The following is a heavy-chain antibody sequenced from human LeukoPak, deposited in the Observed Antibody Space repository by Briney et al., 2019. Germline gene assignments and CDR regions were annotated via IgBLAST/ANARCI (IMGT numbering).Heavy chain of an antibody. D-gene: IGHD2-2*01. CDR1: GFTFDDYA. V-gene: IGHV3-9*01. CDR3: ARDAFPICSSTSCYFVFFLLDP. J-gene: IGHJ5*02. CDR2: ISWNSGSI. Sequence: GGSLRLSCAASGFTFDDYAMHWVRQAPGKGLEWVSGISWNSGSIGYADSVKGRFTISRDNSKNTLYLQMNSLRADDTAVYYCARDAFPICSSTSCYFVFFLLDPWGQGTLVTVSS.